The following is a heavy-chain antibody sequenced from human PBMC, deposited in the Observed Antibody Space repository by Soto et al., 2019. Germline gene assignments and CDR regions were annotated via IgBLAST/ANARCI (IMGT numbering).Heavy chain of an antibody. V-gene: IGHV1-46*01. CDR1: GYTFTSYY. D-gene: IGHD3-10*01. CDR3: ARSEITYYYGSGSYWGP. J-gene: IGHJ4*02. CDR2: INPSGGST. Sequence: ASVKVSCKASGYTFTSYYMHWVRQAPGQGLEWMGIINPSGGSTSYAQKFQGRVTMTRDTSTSTVYMELSSLRSEDTAVYYCARSEITYYYGSGSYWGPWGQGTLVTVS.